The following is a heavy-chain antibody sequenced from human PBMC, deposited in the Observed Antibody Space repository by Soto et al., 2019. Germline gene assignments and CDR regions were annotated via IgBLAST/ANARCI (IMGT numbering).Heavy chain of an antibody. Sequence: QVQLVQSGAEVKKPGSSVKVSCKASGGTFSYYGISWVRQAPGQGLEWMGGIIPIFGTANYAQKFQGRVTITADESMNTAYMELSSLRSEDTAVYYCARDRGEMATGNFEAWGQGTLVTVSS. J-gene: IGHJ4*02. V-gene: IGHV1-69*12. CDR1: GGTFSYYG. CDR3: ARDRGEMATGNFEA. D-gene: IGHD2-8*01. CDR2: IIPIFGTA.